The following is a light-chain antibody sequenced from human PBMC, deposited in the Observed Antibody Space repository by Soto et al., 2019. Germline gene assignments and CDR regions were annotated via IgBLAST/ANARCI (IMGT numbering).Light chain of an antibody. J-gene: IGKJ1*01. CDR3: QQDNSYSQT. V-gene: IGKV1-5*03. Sequence: QMGQSVAPVASSVGDRVTITYLNWYQQKPGKAPKLLIYKASSLESGVPSRFSGSGSGTEFTLTISSLQPDDFATYCCQQDNSYSQTFGQGTKVDIK. CDR2: KAS.